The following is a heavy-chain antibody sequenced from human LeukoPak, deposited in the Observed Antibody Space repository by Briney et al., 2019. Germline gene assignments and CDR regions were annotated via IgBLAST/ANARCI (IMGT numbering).Heavy chain of an antibody. CDR1: GGSISSYY. Sequence: SETLSLTCTVSGGSISSYYWSWIRQPPGKGLEWIGYIYYSGSTNYNPSLKSRVTISVDTSKNQFSLKLSSVTAADTAVYYCAGHREQSGSYYYFDYWGQGTLVTVSS. CDR2: IYYSGST. V-gene: IGHV4-59*08. J-gene: IGHJ4*02. D-gene: IGHD1-26*01. CDR3: AGHREQSGSYYYFDY.